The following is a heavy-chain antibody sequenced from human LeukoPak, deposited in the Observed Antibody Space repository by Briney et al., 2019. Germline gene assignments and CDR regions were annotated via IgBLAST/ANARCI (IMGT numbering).Heavy chain of an antibody. V-gene: IGHV1-18*01. Sequence: ASVKVSCKASGYTFTSYGISWVRQAPGQGLEWMGWISAYNGNTNYAQKLQGRVTMTTDTSTSTAYMELRSLRSDDTAVYYCGRRYCTNGVCSYFDYWGQGTLVTVSS. CDR3: GRRYCTNGVCSYFDY. J-gene: IGHJ4*02. CDR2: ISAYNGNT. D-gene: IGHD2-8*01. CDR1: GYTFTSYG.